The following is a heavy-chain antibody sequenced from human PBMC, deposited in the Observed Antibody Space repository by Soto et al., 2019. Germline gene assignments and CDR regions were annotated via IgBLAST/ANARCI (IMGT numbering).Heavy chain of an antibody. D-gene: IGHD6-19*01. CDR3: ARGRPAYSSGWYFNYYYYGMDV. CDR1: GGSFSGYY. V-gene: IGHV4-34*01. J-gene: IGHJ6*02. Sequence: SETLSLTCAVYGGSFSGYYWSWIRQPPGKGLEWIGEINHSGSTNYNPSLKSRVTISVDTSKNQFSLKLSSVTAADTAVYYCARGRPAYSSGWYFNYYYYGMDVWGQGTTVTVS. CDR2: INHSGST.